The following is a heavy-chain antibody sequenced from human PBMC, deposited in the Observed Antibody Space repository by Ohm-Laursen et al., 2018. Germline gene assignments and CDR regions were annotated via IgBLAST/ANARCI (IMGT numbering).Heavy chain of an antibody. V-gene: IGHV3-21*01. CDR1: GFTFSSYS. CDR3: ARDLTTVVTPGHCYYYYGMDV. Sequence: SLRLSCAAPGFTFSSYSMNWVRQAPGKGLEWVSSISSSSSYIYYADSVKGRFTISRDNAKNSLYLQMNSLRAEDTAVYYCARDLTTVVTPGHCYYYYGMDVWGQGTTVTVSS. J-gene: IGHJ6*02. CDR2: ISSSSSYI. D-gene: IGHD4-23*01.